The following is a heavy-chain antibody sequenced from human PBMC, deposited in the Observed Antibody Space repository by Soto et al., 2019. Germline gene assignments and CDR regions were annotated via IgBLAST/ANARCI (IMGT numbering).Heavy chain of an antibody. Sequence: SQTLSLTCAISGDSVSSNSAAWNRIRQSPSRGLEWLGRTYNRSKWYNDYALSVKSRITINADTSKNQFSLQLSSVTPEDTAVYYCARENGWYVFDYWGQGTLVTVSS. CDR2: TYNRSKWYN. D-gene: IGHD6-19*01. V-gene: IGHV6-1*01. J-gene: IGHJ4*02. CDR3: ARENGWYVFDY. CDR1: GDSVSSNSAA.